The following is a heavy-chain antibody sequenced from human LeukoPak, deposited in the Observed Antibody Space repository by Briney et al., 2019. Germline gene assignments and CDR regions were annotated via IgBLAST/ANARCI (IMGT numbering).Heavy chain of an antibody. Sequence: SVKVSCKASGGTFSSYAISWVRQAPGQGLEWMGRIIPILGIANYAQKFQGRVTITADKSTSTAYMELSSLRSEDTAVYYCARERGAGKQEYCSGGSCYSAAGYWGQGTLVTVSS. CDR2: IIPILGIA. CDR3: ARERGAGKQEYCSGGSCYSAAGY. J-gene: IGHJ4*02. CDR1: GGTFSSYA. V-gene: IGHV1-69*04. D-gene: IGHD2-15*01.